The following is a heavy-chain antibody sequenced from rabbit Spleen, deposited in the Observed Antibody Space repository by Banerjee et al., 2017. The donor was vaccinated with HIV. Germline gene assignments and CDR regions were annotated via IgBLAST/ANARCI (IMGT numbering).Heavy chain of an antibody. CDR1: GFSFSSSYG. CDR2: VDVGSSGFT. V-gene: IGHV1S45*01. J-gene: IGHJ6*01. D-gene: IGHD8-1*01. CDR3: ARDAGTSFSTYGMDL. Sequence: QEQLEESGGDLVKPGASLTLTCTASGFSFSSSYGMCWVRQAPGKGLEWIGCVDVGSSGFTYFVSWAKGRFTISKTSSTTVTLQMTSLTAADTATYFCARDAGTSFSTYGMDLWGQGTLVTVS.